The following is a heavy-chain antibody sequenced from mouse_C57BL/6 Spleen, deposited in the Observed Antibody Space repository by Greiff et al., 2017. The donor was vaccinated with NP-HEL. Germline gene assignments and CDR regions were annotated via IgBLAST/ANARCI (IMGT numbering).Heavy chain of an antibody. CDR2: INPNNGGT. V-gene: IGHV1-26*01. J-gene: IGHJ2*01. CDR1: GYTFTDYY. D-gene: IGHD2-2*01. CDR3: GGGYDVDY. Sequence: EVQLQQSGPELVKPGASVKISCKASGYTFTDYYMNWVKQSHGKSLEWIGDINPNNGGTSYNQKFKGKATLTVDKSSSTAYMELRSLTSEDSAVYYCGGGYDVDYWGQGTTLTVSS.